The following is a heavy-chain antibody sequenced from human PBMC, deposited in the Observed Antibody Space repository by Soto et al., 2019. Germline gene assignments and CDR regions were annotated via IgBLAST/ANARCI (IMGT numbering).Heavy chain of an antibody. V-gene: IGHV3-30*18. CDR1: GFTFSSYG. Sequence: QVQLVESGGGVVQPGRSLRLSCAASGFTFSSYGMHWVRQAPGKGLGWVAVISYDGSDKYYADSVQGRITISRDNSNSTMYLQSDSLRAEDKAADYCAQWVVVETTYCEHGRQGKLVTVSS. CDR2: ISYDGSDK. D-gene: IGHD2-21*02. J-gene: IGHJ1*01. CDR3: AQWVVVETTYCEH.